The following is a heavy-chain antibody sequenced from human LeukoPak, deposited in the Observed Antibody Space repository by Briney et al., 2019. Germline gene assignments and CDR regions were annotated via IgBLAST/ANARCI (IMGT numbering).Heavy chain of an antibody. CDR2: IYHSGST. Sequence: SETLSLTCTVSGYSISSGFYWGWIRQPPGKGLEWIGSIYHSGSTYYNPSLKSRVTISVDTSKNQFSLKLSSVTAADTAVYYCARANYYGSGSYDWFDPWGQGTLVTVSS. CDR3: ARANYYGSGSYDWFDP. J-gene: IGHJ5*02. V-gene: IGHV4-38-2*02. D-gene: IGHD3-10*01. CDR1: GYSISSGFY.